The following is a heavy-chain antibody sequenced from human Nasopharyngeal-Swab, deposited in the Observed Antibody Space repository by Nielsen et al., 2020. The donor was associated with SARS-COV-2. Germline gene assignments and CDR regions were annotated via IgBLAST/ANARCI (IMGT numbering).Heavy chain of an antibody. CDR2: IYNSGST. D-gene: IGHD5-18*01. Sequence: SETLSLTCTVSGGSISSGGYYWSWIRQPPGKGLEWIGYIYNSGSTYYNPSLKSRVTISVDTSKNQFSLKLTSVTAADTAVYYCARINGYSYSSYYFDYWGQGTLVTVSS. J-gene: IGHJ4*02. CDR3: ARINGYSYSSYYFDY. CDR1: GGSISSGGYY. V-gene: IGHV4-31*03.